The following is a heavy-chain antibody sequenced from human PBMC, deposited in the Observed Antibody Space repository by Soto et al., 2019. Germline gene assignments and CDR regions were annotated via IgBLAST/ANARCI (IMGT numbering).Heavy chain of an antibody. V-gene: IGHV1-2*02. CDR1: GYTFTGYY. CDR3: AREKSSAGYSSSHDAFDI. D-gene: IGHD6-13*01. J-gene: IGHJ3*02. Sequence: QVQLVQSGAEVKKPGASVKVSCKASGYTFTGYYMHWVRQAPGQGLEWMGWINPNSGGTNYAQKFQGRVTMTRDTSISTAYMELSRLRYDDTAVYYCAREKSSAGYSSSHDAFDIWGQGTMVTVSS. CDR2: INPNSGGT.